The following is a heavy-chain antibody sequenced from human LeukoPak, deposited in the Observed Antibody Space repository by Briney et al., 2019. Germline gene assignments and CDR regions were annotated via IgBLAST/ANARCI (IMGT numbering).Heavy chain of an antibody. CDR1: GFTFSSYS. J-gene: IGHJ3*02. V-gene: IGHV3-21*01. D-gene: IGHD2-8*02. CDR2: ISGSGGYI. CDR3: ARAHCTADRCTPYAFDI. Sequence: GGSLRLSCAASGFTFSSYSMDWVRQAPGKGLEWVSSISGSGGYIYYADSVKGRFTISRDNAKNSLYLQMYSLRAEDTALYYCARAHCTADRCTPYAFDIWGQGTMVTVSS.